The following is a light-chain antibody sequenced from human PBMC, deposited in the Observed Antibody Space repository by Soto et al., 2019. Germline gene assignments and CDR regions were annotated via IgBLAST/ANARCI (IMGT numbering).Light chain of an antibody. Sequence: EIVLKQSPATVSLSPGESATLSCRASQNIHSFLAWYQQRPVQAPRLLIYDASFRATAIPARFNGSGSGTDFTLTITRLETEDFAVYDCQQPLFLPLFTFGQGTRLEIK. CDR1: QNIHSF. V-gene: IGKV3-11*01. J-gene: IGKJ2*01. CDR2: DAS. CDR3: QQPLFLPLFT.